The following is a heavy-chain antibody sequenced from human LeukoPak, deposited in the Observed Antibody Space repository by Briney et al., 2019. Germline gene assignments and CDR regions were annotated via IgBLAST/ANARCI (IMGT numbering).Heavy chain of an antibody. V-gene: IGHV3-23*01. D-gene: IGHD3-10*01. CDR3: AKDLLTGSGSCPHPYYFDY. CDR1: GFTFSSYA. J-gene: IGHJ4*02. CDR2: ISGSGGTT. Sequence: PGGSLRLSCAASGFTFSSYAMSWVRQAPGKGLEWVSGISGSGGTTHYADSVKGRFTISRDNSKSTLYLQMNGLRAEDTAVYYCAKDLLTGSGSCPHPYYFDYWGQGTQVTVSS.